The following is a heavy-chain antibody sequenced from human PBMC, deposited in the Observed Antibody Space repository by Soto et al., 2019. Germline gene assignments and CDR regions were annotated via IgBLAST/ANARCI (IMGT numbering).Heavy chain of an antibody. CDR1: GFTFTRYA. CDR3: ARDLYGSGSIDY. D-gene: IGHD3-10*01. V-gene: IGHV3-30-3*01. CDR2: ISSDGSTK. J-gene: IGHJ4*02. Sequence: GGSLRLSCAASGFTFTRYAMHWVRQAPGKGLEWVAVISSDGSTKYYADSVKGRFTISRDNSRNTLYLQMDSLRGEDTAVCYCARDLYGSGSIDYWGQGTLVTVSS.